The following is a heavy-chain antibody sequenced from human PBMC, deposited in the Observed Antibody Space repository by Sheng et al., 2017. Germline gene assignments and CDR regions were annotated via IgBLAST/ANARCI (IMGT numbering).Heavy chain of an antibody. V-gene: IGHV3-9*03. Sequence: EVQLVESGGGLVQPGRSLRLSCAASGFTFDDYAIHWVRQAPGKGLEWVSGISWNSGSIGYADSVKGRFTISRDNAKNSLYLQMNSLRTEDMALYYCAKASTGEVSEYYYYMDVWGKGTTVTVSS. CDR1: GFTFDDYA. CDR3: AKASTGEVSEYYYYMDV. CDR2: ISWNSGSI. D-gene: IGHD4-4*01. J-gene: IGHJ6*03.